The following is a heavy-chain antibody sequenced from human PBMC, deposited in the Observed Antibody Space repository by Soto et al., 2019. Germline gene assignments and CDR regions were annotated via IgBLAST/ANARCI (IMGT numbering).Heavy chain of an antibody. V-gene: IGHV5-10-1*01. CDR2: IDPTNSYS. J-gene: IGHJ4*02. Sequence: CQCSGYTFTTYWLTWVRQMPGTGLEWMGRIDPTNSYSTYNPSFQVHVTISADKSISTAYLQWSSLSAEDTAVYYCAKRVAYSSSSAYFDYWGQGALVTVSS. D-gene: IGHD6-6*01. CDR1: GYTFTTYW. CDR3: AKRVAYSSSSAYFDY.